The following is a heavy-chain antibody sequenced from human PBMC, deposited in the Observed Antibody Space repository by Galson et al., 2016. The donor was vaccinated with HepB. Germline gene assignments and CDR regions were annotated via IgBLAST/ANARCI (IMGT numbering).Heavy chain of an antibody. Sequence: SLRLSCAASGFTLSTYGMSWVRQAPGKGLEWVSAMTGSDGSAYYADSVKGRFTISRDNAKNTLYLQMNSLRAEDTAVYYCAKDDYGNVDQFYYIDYWGQGTLVTVSS. CDR1: GFTLSTYG. J-gene: IGHJ4*02. V-gene: IGHV3-23*01. D-gene: IGHD4-11*01. CDR2: MTGSDGSA. CDR3: AKDDYGNVDQFYYIDY.